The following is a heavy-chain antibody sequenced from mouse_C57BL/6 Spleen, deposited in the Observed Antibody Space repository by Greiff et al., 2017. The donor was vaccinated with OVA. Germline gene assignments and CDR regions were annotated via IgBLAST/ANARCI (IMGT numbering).Heavy chain of an antibody. CDR1: GYAFSSSW. J-gene: IGHJ3*01. Sequence: VQLQESGPELVKPGASVKISCKASGYAFSSSWMNWVKQRPGKGLEWIGRIYPGDGDTNYNGKFKGKATLTADKSSSTAYMQLSSLTSEDSAVYFCARQDWDGAYWGQGTLVTVSA. CDR3: ARQDWDGAY. D-gene: IGHD4-1*01. CDR2: IYPGDGDT. V-gene: IGHV1-82*01.